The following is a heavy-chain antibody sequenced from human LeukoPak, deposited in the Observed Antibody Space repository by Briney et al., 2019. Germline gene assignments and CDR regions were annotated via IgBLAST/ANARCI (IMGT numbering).Heavy chain of an antibody. Sequence: SSETLSLTCAVSGYSISSGYYWGWIRQPPGKGLEWIVSIYHSGSTYYNPSLKTRVTISVDTSKNQSSLKLSSVTAADTAVYYCARDNPGYFDYWGQGTLVTVSS. CDR2: IYHSGST. CDR3: ARDNPGYFDY. D-gene: IGHD1-14*01. V-gene: IGHV4-38-2*01. CDR1: GYSISSGYY. J-gene: IGHJ4*02.